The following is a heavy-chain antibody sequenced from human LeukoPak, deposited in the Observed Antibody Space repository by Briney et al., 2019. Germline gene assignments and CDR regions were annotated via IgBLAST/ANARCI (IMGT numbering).Heavy chain of an antibody. CDR2: IYYSGST. Sequence: SETLSLTCNVSGGSISSYYWSWNWIRQAPGKGLEWIGYIYYSGSTNYNPSLKSRVTISVDTSKNQFSLKLSSVTAADTAVYYCAREGEARPAFDYWGQGTLVTVSS. J-gene: IGHJ4*02. CDR3: AREGEARPAFDY. V-gene: IGHV4-59*01. D-gene: IGHD6-6*01. CDR1: GGSISSYY.